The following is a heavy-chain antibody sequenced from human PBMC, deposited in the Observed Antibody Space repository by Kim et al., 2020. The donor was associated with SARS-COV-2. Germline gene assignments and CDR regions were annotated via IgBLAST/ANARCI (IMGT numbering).Heavy chain of an antibody. D-gene: IGHD2-2*01. CDR2: IYYSGST. CDR1: GGSISSGGHY. V-gene: IGHV4-31*03. Sequence: SETLSLTCTVSGGSISSGGHYWSWIRQHPGEGLEWIGYIYYSGSTYYKSSLKSRATISLYTSKNQFSLELSSVTAADTAVYYCARGNGVPAAIRGRAFDIWGQGTMVTVSS. J-gene: IGHJ3*02. CDR3: ARGNGVPAAIRGRAFDI.